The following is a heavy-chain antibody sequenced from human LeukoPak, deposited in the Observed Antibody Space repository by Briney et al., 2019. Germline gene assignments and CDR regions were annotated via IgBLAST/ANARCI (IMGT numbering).Heavy chain of an antibody. Sequence: GGSLRLSCAASGFTFSSYGMHWVRQAPGKGLEWVAFIRYDGSNKYYADSVKGRFTISRDNSRNTLYLQLSSLRVEDTAVYYGAGGSSWYRSPPDSWGQGTLVTVSS. J-gene: IGHJ4*02. CDR3: AGGSSWYRSPPDS. D-gene: IGHD6-13*01. CDR1: GFTFSSYG. CDR2: IRYDGSNK. V-gene: IGHV3-30*02.